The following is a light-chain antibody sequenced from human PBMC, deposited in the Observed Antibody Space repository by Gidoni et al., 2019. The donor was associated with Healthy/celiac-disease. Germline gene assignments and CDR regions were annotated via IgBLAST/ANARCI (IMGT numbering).Light chain of an antibody. Sequence: EIVMTQSPATLSVSPGERATLSCRASQSVSSNLAWYQQKPGQVPRLLIYGGSTRAPGIPARFSGSGSGTEFNLTISSLQSEDFAVYYCQQYTNWRWTFGQGTKVEIK. V-gene: IGKV3-15*01. CDR3: QQYTNWRWT. J-gene: IGKJ1*01. CDR1: QSVSSN. CDR2: GGS.